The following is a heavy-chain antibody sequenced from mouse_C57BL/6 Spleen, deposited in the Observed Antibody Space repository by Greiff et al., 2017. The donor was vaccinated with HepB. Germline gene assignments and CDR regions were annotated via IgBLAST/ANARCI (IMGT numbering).Heavy chain of an antibody. J-gene: IGHJ4*01. D-gene: IGHD4-1*01. CDR2: ISGGGGNT. CDR1: GFTFSSYT. CDR3: ARWIWGSYAMDY. V-gene: IGHV5-9*01. Sequence: EVQLVESGGGLVKPGGSLKLSCAASGFTFSSYTMSWVRQTPEKRLEWVATISGGGGNTYYPDSVKGRFTISRDNAKNTLYLQMSSLRSEDTALYYCARWIWGSYAMDYWGQGTSVTVSS.